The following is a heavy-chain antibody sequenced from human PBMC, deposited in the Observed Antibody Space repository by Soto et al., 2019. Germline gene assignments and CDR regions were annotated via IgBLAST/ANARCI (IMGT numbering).Heavy chain of an antibody. J-gene: IGHJ4*02. CDR1: GFTFDDNA. V-gene: IGHV3-9*01. CDR3: AKDMTTVVIYYFDY. D-gene: IGHD4-17*01. CDR2: ISWNSGSI. Sequence: EVQLVESGGGLVQPGRSLRLSCAASGFTFDDNAMHWVRQAPGKGLEWVSGISWNSGSIGYADSVKGRFTISRDNAKNSLYLQMNSLRAEDTALYYCAKDMTTVVIYYFDYWGQGTLVTVSS.